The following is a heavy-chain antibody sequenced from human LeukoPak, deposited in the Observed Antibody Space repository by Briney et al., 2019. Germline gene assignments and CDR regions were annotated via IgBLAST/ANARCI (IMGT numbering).Heavy chain of an antibody. J-gene: IGHJ4*02. CDR1: GGSISSGGYY. V-gene: IGHV4-31*03. Sequence: PSQTLSLTCTVSGGSISSGGYYWSWIRQHPGKGLEWIGYIYYSGSTYYNPSLKSRVTISVDTSKNQFSLKLSSVTAADTAVYYCARAGVEMATTNYFDYWGQGTLVTVSS. CDR3: ARAGVEMATTNYFDY. CDR2: IYYSGST. D-gene: IGHD5-24*01.